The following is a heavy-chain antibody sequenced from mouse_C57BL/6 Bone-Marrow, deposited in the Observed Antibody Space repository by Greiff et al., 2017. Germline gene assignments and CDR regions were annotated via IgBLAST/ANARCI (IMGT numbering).Heavy chain of an antibody. CDR1: GFTFSSYG. V-gene: IGHV5-6*01. D-gene: IGHD1-1*02. CDR2: ISSGGSYT. J-gene: IGHJ2*01. CDR3: ARGWTCKRGTFDY. Sequence: EVKLMESGGDLVKPGGSLKLSCAASGFTFSSYGMSWVRQTPDKRLEWVATISSGGSYTYYPDSVKGRFTISSDNAKKTLYLQMSSLKSEDTAMYYCARGWTCKRGTFDYWGQGTTLTVSS.